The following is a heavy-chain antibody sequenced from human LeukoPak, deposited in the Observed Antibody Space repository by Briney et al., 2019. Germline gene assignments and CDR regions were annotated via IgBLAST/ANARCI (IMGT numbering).Heavy chain of an antibody. D-gene: IGHD5-12*01. CDR2: INSDGSGT. J-gene: IGHJ3*02. V-gene: IGHV3-74*03. CDR1: GFTFSSYW. Sequence: GGSLRLSCAASGFTFSSYWMHWVRQAPGKGLVWVSRINSDGSGTTYADSVKGRFTISRANANNTLYLQIHSLRAEDTAVYYCARRDSGYDNRAFDIWGQGTMVIVSS. CDR3: ARRDSGYDNRAFDI.